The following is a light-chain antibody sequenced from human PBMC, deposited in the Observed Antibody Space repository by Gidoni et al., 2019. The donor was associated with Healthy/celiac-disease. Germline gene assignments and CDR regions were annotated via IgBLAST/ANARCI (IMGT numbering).Light chain of an antibody. CDR3: QQSYSTLPYT. J-gene: IGKJ2*01. CDR1: QSISSY. CDR2: AAS. V-gene: IGKV1-39*01. Sequence: RVTITCRASQSISSYLNWYQQKPGKAPKLLIYAASSWQSGVPSRFSGSGSGTDFTLTISSLQPEDFATYYCQQSYSTLPYTFGQGTKLEIK.